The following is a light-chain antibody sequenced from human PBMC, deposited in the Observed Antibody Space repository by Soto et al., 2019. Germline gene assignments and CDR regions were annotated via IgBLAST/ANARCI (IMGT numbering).Light chain of an antibody. CDR3: SSFVATNNLRV. CDR1: SSDIGAYKY. J-gene: IGLJ1*01. Sequence: QSALTQPPSASGSPGQSVTISCTGTSSDIGAYKYVSWYQQHPGKAPKLIIYEVNERPSGVPDRFSGSKSGNTASLTVSGLQPEDEAEYYCSSFVATNNLRVFGTGTK. CDR2: EVN. V-gene: IGLV2-8*01.